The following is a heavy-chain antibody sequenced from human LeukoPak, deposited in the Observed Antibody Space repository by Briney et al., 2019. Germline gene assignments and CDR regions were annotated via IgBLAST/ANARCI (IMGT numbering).Heavy chain of an antibody. CDR3: AKGGYSSGWRNYFDY. CDR2: ISSSGGST. CDR1: GFTFSSYA. V-gene: IGHV3-23*01. J-gene: IGHJ4*02. Sequence: GGSLRLSCAASGFTFSSYAMSWVRQAPGKGLEWVSAISSSGGSTYYADSVKGRFTISRDNSKNTLYLQMYTLRAEDTAVYYCAKGGYSSGWRNYFDYWGQGTLVTVSS. D-gene: IGHD6-19*01.